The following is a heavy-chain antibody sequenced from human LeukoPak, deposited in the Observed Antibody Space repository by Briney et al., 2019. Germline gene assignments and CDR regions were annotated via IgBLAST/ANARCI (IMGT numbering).Heavy chain of an antibody. Sequence: ASVKVSCKTSGYTFTGYYMHWVRQAPGQGLEWMGWINPNSGGTNYAQKFQGRVTMTRDTSISTAYMELSRLRSDDTAVYYCARDPGITMVRGVTNYWGQGTLVTVSS. CDR3: ARDPGITMVRGVTNY. CDR2: INPNSGGT. CDR1: GYTFTGYY. V-gene: IGHV1-2*02. D-gene: IGHD3-10*01. J-gene: IGHJ4*02.